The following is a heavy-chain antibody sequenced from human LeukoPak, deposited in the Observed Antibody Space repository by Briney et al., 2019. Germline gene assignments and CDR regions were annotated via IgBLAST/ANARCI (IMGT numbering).Heavy chain of an antibody. V-gene: IGHV1-2*02. CDR2: INPNSGGT. D-gene: IGHD1-26*01. Sequence: GASVKVSCKASAYTFTGYYMHWVRQAPGQGLEWMGWINPNSGGTNYAQKFQGRVTMTRDTSISTAYMELSRLRSDDTAVYYCARNSGSYLSPYYYYYYMDVWGKGTTVTISS. J-gene: IGHJ6*03. CDR1: AYTFTGYY. CDR3: ARNSGSYLSPYYYYYYMDV.